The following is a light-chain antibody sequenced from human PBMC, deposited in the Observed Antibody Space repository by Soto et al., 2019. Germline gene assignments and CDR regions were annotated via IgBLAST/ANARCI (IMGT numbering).Light chain of an antibody. Sequence: IVMTQSPLSLPVTPGEPASISCRSSQILLHINGYNSLEWYLQKPGQSPQLLIYGASTRAPGIPDRFNGSGSGTDFTLTISRLEADDVAVYHCHQCGSSVRAFGQGTKVDIK. CDR3: HQCGSSVRA. V-gene: IGKV2-28*01. CDR1: QILLHINGYNS. J-gene: IGKJ1*01. CDR2: GAS.